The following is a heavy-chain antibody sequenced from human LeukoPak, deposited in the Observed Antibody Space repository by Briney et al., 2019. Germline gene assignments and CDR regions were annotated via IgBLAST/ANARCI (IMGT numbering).Heavy chain of an antibody. J-gene: IGHJ4*02. Sequence: SQTLSLTCAISGDSVTSNFATWTWLRQSPSRGLEWLGRTYYRSKWYNDYAVSVRSRITIKPDTSKSQFSLQLNSVTPEDTAVYYCARDKYYDTSASYYFDYWGQGTPVTVSS. CDR1: GDSVTSNFAT. D-gene: IGHD3-22*01. CDR2: TYYRSKWYN. CDR3: ARDKYYDTSASYYFDY. V-gene: IGHV6-1*01.